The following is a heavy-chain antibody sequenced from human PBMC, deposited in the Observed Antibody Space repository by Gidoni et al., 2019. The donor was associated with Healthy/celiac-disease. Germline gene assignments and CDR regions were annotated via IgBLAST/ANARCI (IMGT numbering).Heavy chain of an antibody. V-gene: IGHV1-69*02. CDR1: GGTFSSYS. Sequence: QVQLVQSAAEVKKPGSSVKVSCKAPGGTFSSYSINWVRQAPGQGLEWMGRISPILGITNYAQKFQDRVTISADKSTSTAYMELSSLRSEDTAVYCCARVRRRDGPWYFDLWGRGTLVTVSS. CDR2: ISPILGIT. J-gene: IGHJ2*01. CDR3: ARVRRRDGPWYFDL.